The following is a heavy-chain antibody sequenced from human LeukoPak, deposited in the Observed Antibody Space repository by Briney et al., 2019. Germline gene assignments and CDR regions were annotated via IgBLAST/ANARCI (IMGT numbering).Heavy chain of an antibody. V-gene: IGHV3-30*18. CDR1: GFTLSSYG. CDR3: VKGLRYYDSSDTFDY. CDR2: ISYDGSNK. D-gene: IGHD3-22*01. Sequence: GSLRLSCAASGFTLSSYGMHWVRQAPGKGLEWVAVISYDGSNKYYADSVKGRFTISRDNSKNTLYLQMSSLRAEDTAVYYCVKGLRYYDSSDTFDYWGQGTLVTVSS. J-gene: IGHJ4*02.